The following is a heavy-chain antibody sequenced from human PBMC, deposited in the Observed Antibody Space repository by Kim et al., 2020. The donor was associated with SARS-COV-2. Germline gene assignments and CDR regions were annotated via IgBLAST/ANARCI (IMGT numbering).Heavy chain of an antibody. J-gene: IGHJ3*02. D-gene: IGHD3-10*01. CDR2: IKQDGSEK. Sequence: GGSLRLSCAASGFTFSSYWMSWVRQAPGKGLEWVANIKQDGSEKYYVDSVKGRFTISRDNAKNSLYLQMNSLRAEDTAVYYCASWVSTGWFGEADDAFDIWGQGTMVTVSS. V-gene: IGHV3-7*03. CDR3: ASWVSTGWFGEADDAFDI. CDR1: GFTFSSYW.